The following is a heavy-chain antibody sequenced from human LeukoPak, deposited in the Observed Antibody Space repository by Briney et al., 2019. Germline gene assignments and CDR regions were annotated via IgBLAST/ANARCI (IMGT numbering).Heavy chain of an antibody. V-gene: IGHV3-74*01. CDR1: GFTFSTYW. J-gene: IGHJ6*03. CDR3: AREASIAAAGTGYYYYMDV. CDR2: ITSDGSTT. Sequence: GGSLRLSCAASGFTFSTYWMNWVRQAPGKGLVWVSRITSDGSTTRYADSVKGRFTISRDNAKNSLYLQMNSLRAEDTAVYYCAREASIAAAGTGYYYYMDVWGKGTTVTVSS. D-gene: IGHD6-13*01.